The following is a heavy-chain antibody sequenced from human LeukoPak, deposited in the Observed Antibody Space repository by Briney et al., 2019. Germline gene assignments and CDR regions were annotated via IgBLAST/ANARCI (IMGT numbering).Heavy chain of an antibody. CDR2: ITGSGGST. D-gene: IGHD3-10*01. J-gene: IGHJ4*02. CDR3: ARELFDFDY. V-gene: IGHV3-23*01. Sequence: GGSLRLSCAPSGFTFDNFAMTWVRQAPGKGLEWVSEITGSGGSTYYADSVKGRFTISRDTSKNTLYLQMNSLRAEDTAIYYCARELFDFDYWGQGTLVTVSS. CDR1: GFTFDNFA.